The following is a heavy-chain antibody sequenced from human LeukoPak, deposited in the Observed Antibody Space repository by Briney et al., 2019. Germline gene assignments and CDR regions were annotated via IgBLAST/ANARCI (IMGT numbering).Heavy chain of an antibody. J-gene: IGHJ3*02. D-gene: IGHD3-22*01. V-gene: IGHV3-64D*09. CDR1: GFTFSTYA. CDR2: ISSNGGNT. Sequence: GGSLRLSCSASGFTFSTYAMYWVRQAPGKGLEYVSTISSNGGNTYYADSVKGRFTISRDNSKNTLYLQMSSLRAEDTAVYYCVKSFDYYDSSGYYTDTFDIWGQGTMVTVSS. CDR3: VKSFDYYDSSGYYTDTFDI.